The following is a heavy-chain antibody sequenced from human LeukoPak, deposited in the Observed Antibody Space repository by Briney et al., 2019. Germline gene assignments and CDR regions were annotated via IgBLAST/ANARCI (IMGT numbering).Heavy chain of an antibody. D-gene: IGHD1-26*01. CDR2: VDPEDGET. Sequence: ASVKISCKVSGFKFIDYYMHWVQQAPGKGLEWMGLVDPEDGETRFAEKFQGRVTITADTSTDTAYMELSSLRPEDTAVYYCATGGEPGDNTHDYYYYMDVWGKGTSVTVSS. CDR3: ATGGEPGDNTHDYYYYMDV. CDR1: GFKFIDYY. J-gene: IGHJ6*03. V-gene: IGHV1-69-2*01.